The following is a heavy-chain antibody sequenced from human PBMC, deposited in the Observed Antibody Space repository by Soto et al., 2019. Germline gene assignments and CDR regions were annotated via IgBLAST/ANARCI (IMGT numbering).Heavy chain of an antibody. V-gene: IGHV4-4*02. D-gene: IGHD2-21*02. J-gene: IGHJ3*01. CDR1: GASITLSNW. CDR2: IYHSGST. CDR3: ARATDDCGDAYDV. Sequence: SETLSLTCTISGASITLSNWWTWIRQSPGLGLQWIGQIYHSGSTNYNPSLETRVTLSVDTSRNQFSLKLTSMTAADTAVYYCARATDDCGDAYDVWGQGTLVTVSS.